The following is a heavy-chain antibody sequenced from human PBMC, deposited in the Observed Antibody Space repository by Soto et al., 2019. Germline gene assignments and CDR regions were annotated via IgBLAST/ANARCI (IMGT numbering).Heavy chain of an antibody. CDR3: ARSVEGHFDY. J-gene: IGHJ4*02. CDR1: GFRFSIYS. V-gene: IGHV3-48*02. Sequence: EVQLVESGGNLVQPGGSLRLSCAASGFRFSIYSMIWVRQAPGKGLEWSAYITSDTKTIKYADSVKGRFTISRDNGKNSVYLHMNSLRDEDTAVYYCARSVEGHFDYWGQGTVVTVSA. CDR2: ITSDTKTI. D-gene: IGHD6-19*01.